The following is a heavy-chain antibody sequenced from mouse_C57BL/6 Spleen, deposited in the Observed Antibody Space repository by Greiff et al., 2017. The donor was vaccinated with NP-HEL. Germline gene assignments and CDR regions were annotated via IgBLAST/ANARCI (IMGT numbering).Heavy chain of an antibody. D-gene: IGHD1-1*01. CDR2: INYEGSST. CDR3: AREVGVGRFDY. V-gene: IGHV5-16*01. CDR1: GFTFSDYY. Sequence: DVQLVESEGGLVQPGRSMTLSCTASGFTFSDYYMAWVRQVPEKGLEWVADINYEGSSTYYLDSLKSRFILSRDNAKNILYLQMSSLKSEDTATYYCAREVGVGRFDYWGQGTTLTVSA. J-gene: IGHJ2*01.